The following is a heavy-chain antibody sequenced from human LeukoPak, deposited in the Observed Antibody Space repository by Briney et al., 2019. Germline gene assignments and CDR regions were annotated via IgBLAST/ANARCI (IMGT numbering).Heavy chain of an antibody. CDR3: ARKNRTPLRNNWFDS. CDR2: INPGDSNT. CDR1: GYSFTTYW. J-gene: IGHJ5*01. D-gene: IGHD1-1*01. V-gene: IGHV5-51*01. Sequence: GESLKISCKGSGYSFTTYWIAWVRHLPGKGLESMGIINPGDSNTKYSPCVQGQVTISVDKSIGTDYSQWTSLKASDTAIYYCARKNRTPLRNNWFDSWGQGTLVTVSS.